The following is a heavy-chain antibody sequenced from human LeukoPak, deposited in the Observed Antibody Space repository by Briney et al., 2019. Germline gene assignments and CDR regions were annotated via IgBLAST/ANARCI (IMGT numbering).Heavy chain of an antibody. CDR1: GGSISSSSYY. D-gene: IGHD3-10*01. CDR2: IYYSGST. V-gene: IGHV4-39*01. J-gene: IGHJ4*02. CDR3: ARQGDVLLWFGELLCPFDY. Sequence: PSETLSLTCTVSGGSISSSSYYWGWIRQPPGRGLEWIGSIYYSGSTYYNPSLKSRVTISVDTSKNQFSLKLSSVTAADTAVYYCARQGDVLLWFGELLCPFDYWGQGTLVTVSS.